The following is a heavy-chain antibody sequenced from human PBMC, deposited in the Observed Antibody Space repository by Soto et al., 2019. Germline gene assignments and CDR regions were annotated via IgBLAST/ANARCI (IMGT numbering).Heavy chain of an antibody. V-gene: IGHV5-51*01. J-gene: IGHJ6*02. CDR3: ARLIAAAVIAPFDYYHYLMSF. CDR1: GYSFTNYW. D-gene: IGHD6-13*01. Sequence: GESLKISCKGSGYSFTNYWIAWVRQMPGKGLEWMGIIYPGDSDTRYSPSFQGQVSISADKSISTAYLQWSSLKASDTAMYYCARLIAAAVIAPFDYYHYLMSFWGQGTSVPVSS. CDR2: IYPGDSDT.